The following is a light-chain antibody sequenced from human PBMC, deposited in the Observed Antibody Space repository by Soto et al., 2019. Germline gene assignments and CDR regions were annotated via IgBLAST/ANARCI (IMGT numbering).Light chain of an antibody. V-gene: IGLV1-44*01. CDR1: SSNIGSNT. J-gene: IGLJ1*01. Sequence: QSVLTQPPSASGTPGQRVTISCSGSSSNIGSNTVNWYQQLPGTAPKLLIYSNNQRPSGVPDRFSGSKSGTSASLAISGLQSEDEADYYCAAWDDSLSYVFGTGTKRTVL. CDR2: SNN. CDR3: AAWDDSLSYV.